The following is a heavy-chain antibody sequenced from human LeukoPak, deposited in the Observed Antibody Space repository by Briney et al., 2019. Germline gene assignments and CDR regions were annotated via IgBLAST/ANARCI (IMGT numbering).Heavy chain of an antibody. D-gene: IGHD6-6*01. CDR1: GYSISSAYY. V-gene: IGHV4-38-2*02. CDR3: ARILPTYSSSSVGYSDY. Sequence: SETLSLTCTVSGYSISSAYYWGWIRQPPGKGLEWIVSIYHSGSTYYNPSLQSRVTISVDTSKHQFSLKLTSVTAADTAVYYCARILPTYSSSSVGYSDYWGQGTLVTVSS. CDR2: IYHSGST. J-gene: IGHJ4*02.